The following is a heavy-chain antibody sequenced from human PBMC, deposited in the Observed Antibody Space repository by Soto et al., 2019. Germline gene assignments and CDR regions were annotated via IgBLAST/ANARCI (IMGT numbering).Heavy chain of an antibody. V-gene: IGHV3-30-3*01. CDR3: ARLVRPGHKYGPWYYYGMDG. D-gene: IGHD3-10*02. J-gene: IGHJ6*02. CDR1: GVPIRNYA. CDR2: KACDGSRK. Sequence: PGWAMILSCAASGVPIRNYAVRWGRHAPHKGVERGAVKACDGSRKYYEHSLKSRITISGDNSKNTLYLPMNTLRVEDTAVYYCARLVRPGHKYGPWYYYGMDGWGQGKTVTVSS.